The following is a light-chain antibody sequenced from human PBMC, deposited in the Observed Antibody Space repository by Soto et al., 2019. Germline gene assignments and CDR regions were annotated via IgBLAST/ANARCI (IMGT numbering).Light chain of an antibody. J-gene: IGLJ1*01. Sequence: QSVLTQPASVSGSPGQSITISCTGTSSDVGGYNYVSWYQQHPGKAPKLMIYEVSNRPSGVSNRFSGSKSGNTASLTISGLQAADEADYFCKSYAGSNTYVFGSGT. CDR1: SSDVGGYNY. CDR2: EVS. V-gene: IGLV2-14*01. CDR3: KSYAGSNTYV.